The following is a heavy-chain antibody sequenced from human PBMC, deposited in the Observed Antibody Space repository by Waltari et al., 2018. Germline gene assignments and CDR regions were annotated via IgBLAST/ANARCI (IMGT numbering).Heavy chain of an antibody. CDR3: AKAGYYDSSGYYYFDY. CDR2: ISGSGGST. V-gene: IGHV3-23*01. J-gene: IGHJ4*02. CDR1: GFTFSSYA. Sequence: EVQLLESGGGLVQPGGSLRLSCAASGFTFSSYAMSWVRQAPGQGLEWVSAISGSGGSTYYADSVKGRFTISRDNSKNTLYLQMNSLRAEDTAVYYCAKAGYYDSSGYYYFDYWGQGTLVTVSS. D-gene: IGHD3-22*01.